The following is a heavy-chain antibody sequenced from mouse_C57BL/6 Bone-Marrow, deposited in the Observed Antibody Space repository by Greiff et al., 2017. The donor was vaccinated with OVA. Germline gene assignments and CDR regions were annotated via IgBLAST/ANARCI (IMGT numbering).Heavy chain of an antibody. J-gene: IGHJ4*01. CDR1: GYTFTSYW. CDR3: ARAVVAPHYYAMDY. D-gene: IGHD1-1*01. Sequence: QVQLQQPGAELVKPGASVKMSCKASGYTFTSYWITWVKQRPGQGLEWIGDIYPGSGSTNYNEKFKSKATLTVDTSSSTAYMQLSSLTSEDSAVYYCARAVVAPHYYAMDYWGQGTSVTVSS. V-gene: IGHV1-55*01. CDR2: IYPGSGST.